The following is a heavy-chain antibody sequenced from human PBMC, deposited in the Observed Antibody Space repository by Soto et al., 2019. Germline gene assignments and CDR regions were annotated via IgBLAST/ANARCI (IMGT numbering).Heavy chain of an antibody. D-gene: IGHD3-9*01. CDR3: ASIFYTVSPYFDY. Sequence: QVQLQQWGAGLLKPSETLSLTCAVYGGSFSGYYWSWIRQPPGKGLEWIGEINHSGSTNYNPSLKSRVTISVDTSKNPFSLKLSSVTAADPAVYYCASIFYTVSPYFDYWGQGTLVTVSS. J-gene: IGHJ4*02. CDR2: INHSGST. CDR1: GGSFSGYY. V-gene: IGHV4-34*01.